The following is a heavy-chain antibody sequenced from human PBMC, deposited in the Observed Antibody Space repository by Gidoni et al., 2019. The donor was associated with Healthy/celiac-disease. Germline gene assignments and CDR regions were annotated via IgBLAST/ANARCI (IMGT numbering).Heavy chain of an antibody. CDR1: GCTFSSYG. Sequence: QVQRGESGGGVVQPGRALRLTCAASGCTFSSYGMHWVRQAPGKGLEWVAVISYDGSHKYYADSVKRRFTISRDNPTNTLYLQMNSLRAEDTAVYYCATNLGSGWYVPVDSWGQGTLVTVSS. CDR2: ISYDGSHK. CDR3: ATNLGSGWYVPVDS. J-gene: IGHJ4*02. V-gene: IGHV3-30*03. D-gene: IGHD6-19*01.